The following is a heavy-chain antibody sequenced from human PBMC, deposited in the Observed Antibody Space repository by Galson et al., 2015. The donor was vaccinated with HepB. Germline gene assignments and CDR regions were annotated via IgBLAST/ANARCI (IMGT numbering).Heavy chain of an antibody. Sequence: SVKVSCKASGFTFTSYAVQWVRQARGQRLEWIGGIVGGSGNTNYAQKFQERVTITRDMSTSTAYMELSSLRSEDTAVYYCAADQLPYDSSGGDCRNYWGQGTLVTVSS. CDR3: AADQLPYDSSGGDCRNY. J-gene: IGHJ4*02. CDR1: GFTFTSYA. CDR2: IVGGSGNT. V-gene: IGHV1-58*01. D-gene: IGHD3-22*01.